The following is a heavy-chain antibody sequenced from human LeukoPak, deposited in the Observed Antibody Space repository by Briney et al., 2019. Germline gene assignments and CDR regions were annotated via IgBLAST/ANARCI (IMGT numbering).Heavy chain of an antibody. CDR2: IYSGGST. CDR3: ARALWFGEWHGAFDI. D-gene: IGHD3-10*01. Sequence: GGSLRLSCAASGFTVSSNYMSWVRQAPGRGLEWVSVIYSGGSTYYADSVKGRFTISRDNSKNTLYLQMNSLRAEDTAVYYCARALWFGEWHGAFDIWGQGTMVTVSS. CDR1: GFTVSSNY. J-gene: IGHJ3*02. V-gene: IGHV3-66*01.